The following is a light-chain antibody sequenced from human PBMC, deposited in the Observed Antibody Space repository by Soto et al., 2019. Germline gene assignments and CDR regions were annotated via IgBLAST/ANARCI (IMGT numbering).Light chain of an antibody. CDR1: QSVTSNY. Sequence: EIVLTQSPGTLSLSPGERATLSCRASQSVTSNYLAWYQQKPGQAPRLLIFGASIRDTGIPDRFSGRGSGTVFTLTISRLEPEDFAVYYCQQYGSSPPITFGQGTRLEIK. V-gene: IGKV3-20*01. CDR2: GAS. J-gene: IGKJ5*01. CDR3: QQYGSSPPIT.